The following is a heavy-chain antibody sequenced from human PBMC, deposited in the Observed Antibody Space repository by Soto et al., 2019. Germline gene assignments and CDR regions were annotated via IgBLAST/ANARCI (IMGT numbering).Heavy chain of an antibody. CDR3: ARWDYGYYARFDY. V-gene: IGHV1-8*01. CDR1: GYTFTRHD. D-gene: IGHD4-17*01. Sequence: QVQLVQSGAEVKKSGASVKVSCKASGYTFTRHDINWVRQATGQGLEWMGWMNPNSGNTGYAQKFQGRVTMTRNTSISTAYMELRSLRSEDTAVYYCARWDYGYYARFDYWGQGTLVNVA. CDR2: MNPNSGNT. J-gene: IGHJ4*02.